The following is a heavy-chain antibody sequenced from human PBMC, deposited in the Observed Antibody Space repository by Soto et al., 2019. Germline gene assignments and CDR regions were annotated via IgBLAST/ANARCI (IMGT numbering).Heavy chain of an antibody. Sequence: GGSLRLSCAASGFTFSSYEMNWVRQAPGKGLEWVSYISSSGSTIYYADSVKGRFTISRDNAKNSLYLQMNSLRAEGTAVYYCARLFSRTNLFGEFDYWGQGTLVTVSS. CDR1: GFTFSSYE. CDR2: ISSSGSTI. CDR3: ARLFSRTNLFGEFDY. V-gene: IGHV3-48*03. J-gene: IGHJ4*02. D-gene: IGHD3-10*01.